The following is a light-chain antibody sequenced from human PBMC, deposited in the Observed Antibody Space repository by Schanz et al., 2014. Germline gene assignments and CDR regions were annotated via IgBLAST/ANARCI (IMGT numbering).Light chain of an antibody. CDR1: SSDVGGYND. Sequence: QSALTQPASVSGSPGQSITISCTGTSSDVGGYNDVSWYQQHPGKAPKLMIYDVSIRPSGVSNRFSASKSGNTASLTISGLQAEDEADYYCSSYTISSSYVFGTGTKLTVL. CDR2: DVS. J-gene: IGLJ1*01. CDR3: SSYTISSSYV. V-gene: IGLV2-14*01.